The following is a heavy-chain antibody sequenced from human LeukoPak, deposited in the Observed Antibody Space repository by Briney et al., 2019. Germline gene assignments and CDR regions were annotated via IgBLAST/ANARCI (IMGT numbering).Heavy chain of an antibody. V-gene: IGHV4-31*01. CDR2: IYDSGST. D-gene: IGHD6-6*01. Sequence: PSETLSLTCTVSGGSISSGGYYWSWIRQHPGKGLEWIGYIYDSGSTYYNPSLKSQVTISVDTSKNQFSLKLSSVTAADTAVYYCARGRSSDYWGQGTLVTVSS. J-gene: IGHJ4*02. CDR3: ARGRSSDY. CDR1: GGSISSGGYY.